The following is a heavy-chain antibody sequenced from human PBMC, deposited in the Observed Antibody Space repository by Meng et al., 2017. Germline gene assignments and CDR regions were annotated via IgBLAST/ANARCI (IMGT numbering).Heavy chain of an antibody. D-gene: IGHD4-17*01. CDR3: ARAGGNYGDYVIDY. CDR2: ISSSSSYI. J-gene: IGHJ4*02. V-gene: IGHV3-21*01. CDR1: GFTFSSYS. Sequence: GESLKISCAASGFTFSSYSMNWVRQAPGKGLEWVSSISSSSSYIYYADSVKGRFTISRDNSKNTLYLQMNSLRAEDTAVYYCARAGGNYGDYVIDYWGQGTLVTVSS.